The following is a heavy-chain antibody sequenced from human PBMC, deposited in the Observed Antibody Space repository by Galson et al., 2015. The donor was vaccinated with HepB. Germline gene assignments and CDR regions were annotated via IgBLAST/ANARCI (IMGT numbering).Heavy chain of an antibody. V-gene: IGHV3-64*04. CDR1: GFTFSSYA. Sequence: SLRLSCAASGFTFSSYAMHWVRQAPGKGLEYVSAISSNGGSTYYADSVKGRFTISRDNSKNTLYLQMNSLRAEDTAVYYCAKVLGPYYDSKDAFDIWGQGTMVTVSS. J-gene: IGHJ3*02. CDR3: AKVLGPYYDSKDAFDI. CDR2: ISSNGGST. D-gene: IGHD3-22*01.